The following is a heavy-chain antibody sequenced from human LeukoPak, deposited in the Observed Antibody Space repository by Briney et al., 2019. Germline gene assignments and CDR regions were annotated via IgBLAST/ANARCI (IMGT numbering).Heavy chain of an antibody. J-gene: IGHJ4*02. CDR2: ISWNSGSI. D-gene: IGHD3-16*01. CDR3: AKDIGGGTGYLDY. Sequence: PGRSLRLSCAASGFTFDDYAMHWVRQAPGKGLEWVSGISWNSGSIGYADSVKGRFTISRDNAKNSLYLQMNSLRAEDTALYYCAKDIGGGTGYLDYWGQGTLVTVSS. V-gene: IGHV3-9*01. CDR1: GFTFDDYA.